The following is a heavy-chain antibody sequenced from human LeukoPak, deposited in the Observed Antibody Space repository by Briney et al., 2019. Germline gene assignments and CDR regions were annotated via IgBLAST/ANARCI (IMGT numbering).Heavy chain of an antibody. CDR1: GFTFSNYG. V-gene: IGHV3-30*02. CDR2: IRYDGSNK. J-gene: IGHJ4*02. CDR3: AKDPVDFCSSMSCPPDY. D-gene: IGHD2-2*01. Sequence: GGSLRLSCAASGFTFSNYGMQWVRQAPGKGLEWVAFIRYDGSNKYYADSVKGRFTISRDNSKNTLYLQMNSLRAEDTAVYHCAKDPVDFCSSMSCPPDYWGQGTLVTVSS.